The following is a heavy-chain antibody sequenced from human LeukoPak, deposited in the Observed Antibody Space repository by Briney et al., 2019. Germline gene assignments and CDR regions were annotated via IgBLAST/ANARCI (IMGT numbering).Heavy chain of an antibody. CDR2: IYSGGGT. CDR3: ARLIAVAVTGDWFDP. Sequence: GGSLRLSCAASGFTVSSNYMSWVRQAPGKGLEWVSVIYSGGGTYYADSVKGRFTISRDNSKNTLYLQMNSLRAEDTAVYYCARLIAVAVTGDWFDPWGQGTLVTVSS. J-gene: IGHJ5*02. V-gene: IGHV3-66*04. CDR1: GFTVSSNY. D-gene: IGHD6-19*01.